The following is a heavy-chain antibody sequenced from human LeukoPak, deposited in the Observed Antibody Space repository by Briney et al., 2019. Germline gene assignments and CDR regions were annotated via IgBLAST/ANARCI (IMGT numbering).Heavy chain of an antibody. D-gene: IGHD3-10*01. CDR3: ARRYGSGRTFDY. J-gene: IGHJ4*02. CDR2: IYYSGST. V-gene: IGHV4-30-4*01. CDR1: GGSISSGDYY. Sequence: SETLSLTCTVSGGSISSGDYYWSWIRQPPGKGLEWIGYIYYSGSTYYNPSLKSRVTISVDTSKNQFSLKLSSVTAADTAVYYCARRYGSGRTFDYWGQGALVTVSS.